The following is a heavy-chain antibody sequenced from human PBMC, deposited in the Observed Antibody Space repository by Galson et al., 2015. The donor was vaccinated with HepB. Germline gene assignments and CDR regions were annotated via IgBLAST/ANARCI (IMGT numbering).Heavy chain of an antibody. CDR2: IWSDGSNK. Sequence: SLRLSCAASGFIFSSYGMHWVRQAPGKGLEWVAVIWSDGSNKYYVDSVKGRFIISRDNSKNTLYLQMNSLRDEDTAVYYCTRHSTVALFDYWGQGTLVTVSS. CDR3: TRHSTVALFDY. CDR1: GFIFSSYG. J-gene: IGHJ4*02. D-gene: IGHD2-15*01. V-gene: IGHV3-33*01.